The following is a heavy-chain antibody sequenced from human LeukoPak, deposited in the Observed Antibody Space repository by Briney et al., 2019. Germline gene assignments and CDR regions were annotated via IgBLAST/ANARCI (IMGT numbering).Heavy chain of an antibody. J-gene: IGHJ4*02. Sequence: SETLSLICTVSGGSVSSGSYYWSWIRQPPGKGLEWIGYIYYSGSTNYNPSLKSRVTISVDTSKNQFSLKLSSVTAADTAVYYCARWVYYGYYFDYWGQGTLVTVSS. V-gene: IGHV4-61*01. D-gene: IGHD3-10*01. CDR1: GGSVSSGSYY. CDR3: ARWVYYGYYFDY. CDR2: IYYSGST.